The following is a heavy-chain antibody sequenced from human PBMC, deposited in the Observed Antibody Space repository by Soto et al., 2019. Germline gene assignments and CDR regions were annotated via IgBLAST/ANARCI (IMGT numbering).Heavy chain of an antibody. D-gene: IGHD3-9*01. CDR1: GGSISSGDYF. CDR2: ISSIGST. J-gene: IGHJ6*02. Sequence: QVQLQESGPGLVKPSQTLSLTCTVSGGSISSGDYFWSWIRQSPGKGLEWIGYISSIGSTSYNPSFKSRVSVSRDTSKNQFSLKLSSVTTTDTAVYYCARGLVIRPYYYHGMDVWGQGTTVTVSS. CDR3: ARGLVIRPYYYHGMDV. V-gene: IGHV4-30-4*01.